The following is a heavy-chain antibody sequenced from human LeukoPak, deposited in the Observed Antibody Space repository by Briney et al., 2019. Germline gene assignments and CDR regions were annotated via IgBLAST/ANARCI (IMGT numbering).Heavy chain of an antibody. Sequence: PGGSLRLSCAASGFTFDDYAMHWVRQGPGKGLEWVAGITWSSDTIGYGDSVKGRFTISRDNAKNSLYLLMNSLGPDDTASYYCARVGVARSSGSGSYLWYLDYWGQGALVTVSS. V-gene: IGHV3-9*01. CDR2: ITWSSDTI. CDR3: ARVGVARSSGSGSYLWYLDY. CDR1: GFTFDDYA. D-gene: IGHD3-10*01. J-gene: IGHJ4*02.